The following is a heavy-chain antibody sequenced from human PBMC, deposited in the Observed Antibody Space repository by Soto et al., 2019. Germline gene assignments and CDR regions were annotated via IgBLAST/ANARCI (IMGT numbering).Heavy chain of an antibody. V-gene: IGHV1-58*01. D-gene: IGHD6-6*01. Sequence: QMQLVQSGPEVKKPGTSVKVSCKASGFTFTSSAVQWVRQARGQRLEWIGWIVVGSGNTNYAQKFQERVTITRDMSTSTAYMELSSLRSEDTAVYYCAAGGSSSSNWYFDLWGRGTLVTVSS. CDR1: GFTFTSSA. CDR2: IVVGSGNT. J-gene: IGHJ2*01. CDR3: AAGGSSSSNWYFDL.